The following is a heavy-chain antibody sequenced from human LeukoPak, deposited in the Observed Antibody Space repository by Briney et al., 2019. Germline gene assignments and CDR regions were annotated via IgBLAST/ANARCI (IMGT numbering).Heavy chain of an antibody. J-gene: IGHJ6*04. CDR3: ARVTMVRGVITNYGMDV. D-gene: IGHD3-10*01. V-gene: IGHV4-34*01. Sequence: SETLSLTCAVYGGSFSGYYWSWIRQPPGKGLEWIGEINHSGSTNYNPSLKSRVTISVDTSKNQFSLELSSVTAADTAVYYCARVTMVRGVITNYGMDVWGKGTTVTVSS. CDR2: INHSGST. CDR1: GGSFSGYY.